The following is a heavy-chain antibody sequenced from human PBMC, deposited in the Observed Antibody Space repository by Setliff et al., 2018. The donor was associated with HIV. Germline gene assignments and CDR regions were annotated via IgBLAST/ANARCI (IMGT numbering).Heavy chain of an antibody. CDR3: VRAGAGQQLVDY. J-gene: IGHJ4*02. V-gene: IGHV4-34*01. D-gene: IGHD4-4*01. Sequence: SETLSLTCAVYGGSFSGYYWSWIRQTPGKGLEWIGEANHSGSTNYNPSLKSRVSISVDTSKNQSSLKLHSVTAADTAVYYCVRAGAGQQLVDYWGLGTLVTVSS. CDR1: GGSFSGYY. CDR2: ANHSGST.